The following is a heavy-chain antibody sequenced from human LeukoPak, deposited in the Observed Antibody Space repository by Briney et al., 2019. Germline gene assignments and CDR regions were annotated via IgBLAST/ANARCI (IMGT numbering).Heavy chain of an antibody. CDR2: ISGSGGST. D-gene: IGHD6-19*01. CDR1: GFTFSSYG. J-gene: IGHJ4*02. V-gene: IGHV3-23*01. Sequence: PGGSLRLSCAASGFTFSSYGMSWVRQAPGKGLEWVSAISGSGGSTYYADSVKGRFTISRDNAKNSLYLQMNSLRAEDTAVYYCARDQQWLVPNAIWGQGTLVTVSS. CDR3: ARDQQWLVPNAI.